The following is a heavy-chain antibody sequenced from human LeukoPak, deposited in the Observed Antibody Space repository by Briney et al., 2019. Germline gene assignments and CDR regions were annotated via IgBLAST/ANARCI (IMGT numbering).Heavy chain of an antibody. J-gene: IGHJ4*02. CDR2: INPHNGGA. CDR3: ARGGAGSAYYGWDFFRFDY. V-gene: IGHV1-2*02. CDR1: EDSFTGYY. D-gene: IGHD4-17*01. Sequence: ASVKVSCKASEDSFTGYYIHWVRQAPGQGPEWMGWINPHNGGAKYADRLQGRVTMTRDTSIGTAYMELSRLRSDDTAVYYCARGGAGSAYYGWDFFRFDYWGQGTLDTVSS.